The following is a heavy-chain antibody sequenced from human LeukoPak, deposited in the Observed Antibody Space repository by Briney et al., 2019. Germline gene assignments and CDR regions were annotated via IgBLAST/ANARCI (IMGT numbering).Heavy chain of an antibody. CDR2: ISYDGSNK. J-gene: IGHJ4*02. D-gene: IGHD5-24*01. CDR1: GFTFSSYG. Sequence: PGGSLRLSCAASGFTFSSYGMHWVRQAPGKGLEWVAVISYDGSNKYYADSVKGRFTISRDNSKNTLYLQMNSLRAEDTAVYYCAKDGRDGYIDYWGQGTLVTVSS. V-gene: IGHV3-30*18. CDR3: AKDGRDGYIDY.